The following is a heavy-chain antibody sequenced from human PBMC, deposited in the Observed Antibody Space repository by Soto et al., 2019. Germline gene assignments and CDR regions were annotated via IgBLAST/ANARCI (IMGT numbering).Heavy chain of an antibody. CDR3: ARDGYDFWSGPGYYYYMDV. CDR2: IWYDGSNK. CDR1: GFTFSSYG. V-gene: IGHV3-33*01. D-gene: IGHD3-3*01. Sequence: GGSLRLSCAASGFTFSSYGMHWVRQAPGKGLEWVAVIWYDGSNKYYADSVKGRFTISRENSKNTLYLQMNSLRAEDTAVYYCARDGYDFWSGPGYYYYMDVWGKGTTVTVSS. J-gene: IGHJ6*03.